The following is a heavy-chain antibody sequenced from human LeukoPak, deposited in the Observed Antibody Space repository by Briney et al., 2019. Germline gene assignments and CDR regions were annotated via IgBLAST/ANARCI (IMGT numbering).Heavy chain of an antibody. Sequence: SETLSLTCTVSGGSISSSSYCWDWVRQPPGKGLEWIGNVYYGGNTFYNSSLESRVTISVDMSKNQFSLKLSSLTAADTAVYYCARQRADYFYHYLDVWGKGTSVTVSS. V-gene: IGHV4-39*01. CDR1: GGSISSSSYC. CDR2: VYYGGNT. J-gene: IGHJ6*03. CDR3: ARQRADYFYHYLDV.